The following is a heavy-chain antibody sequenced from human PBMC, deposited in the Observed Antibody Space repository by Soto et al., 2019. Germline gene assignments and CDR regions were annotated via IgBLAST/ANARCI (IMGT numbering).Heavy chain of an antibody. V-gene: IGHV3-23*01. CDR2: ISGSGGST. D-gene: IGHD3-3*01. CDR1: GFTFSSYA. J-gene: IGHJ4*02. CDR3: AKGVLRFSHLYFDY. Sequence: GALRLSCAASGFTFSSYAMSWVRQAPGKGLEWVSAISGSGGSTYYADSVKGRFTISRDNSKNTLYLQMNSLRAEDTAVYYCAKGVLRFSHLYFDYWGQGTLVTVSS.